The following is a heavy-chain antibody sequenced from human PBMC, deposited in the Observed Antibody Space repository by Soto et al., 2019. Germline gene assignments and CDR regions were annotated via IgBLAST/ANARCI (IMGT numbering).Heavy chain of an antibody. J-gene: IGHJ4*02. CDR1: GYTFTSYG. CDR3: ARASGTDNWNYAPLDY. CDR2: INPNSGGT. D-gene: IGHD1-7*01. V-gene: IGHV1-2*04. Sequence: AASLKVSCKASGYTFTSYGISWVRQAPGQGLEWMGWINPNSGGTNYAQKFQGWVTMTRDTSISTAYMELSRLRSDDTAVYYCARASGTDNWNYAPLDYWGQGTLVTVSS.